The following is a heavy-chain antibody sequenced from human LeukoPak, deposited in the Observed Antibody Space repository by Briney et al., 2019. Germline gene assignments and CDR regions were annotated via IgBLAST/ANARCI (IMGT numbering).Heavy chain of an antibody. Sequence: ASVKVSCKASGYTFTSYGISWVRQAPGQRLEWMGWINAGNGNTKYSQKFQGRVTITRDTSASTAYMELSSLRSEDTAVYYCARVDFAAAAEGYWGQGTLVTVSS. D-gene: IGHD6-13*01. CDR2: INAGNGNT. CDR3: ARVDFAAAAEGY. V-gene: IGHV1-3*01. J-gene: IGHJ4*02. CDR1: GYTFTSYG.